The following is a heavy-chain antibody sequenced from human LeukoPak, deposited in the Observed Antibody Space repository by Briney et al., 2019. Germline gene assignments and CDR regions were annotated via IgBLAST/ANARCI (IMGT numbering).Heavy chain of an antibody. D-gene: IGHD3-22*01. CDR2: IYYSGST. V-gene: IGHV4-39*01. CDR3: ARPGYYYDSSGYHYRDY. J-gene: IGHJ4*02. Sequence: SETLSLTCTVSGGSISSSSYYWGWIRQPPGKGLEWIGSIYYSGSTYYNPSLKSRVTISVDTSKNQFSLKLTSVTAADTAVYYCARPGYYYDSSGYHYRDYWGQGTLVTVSS. CDR1: GGSISSSSYY.